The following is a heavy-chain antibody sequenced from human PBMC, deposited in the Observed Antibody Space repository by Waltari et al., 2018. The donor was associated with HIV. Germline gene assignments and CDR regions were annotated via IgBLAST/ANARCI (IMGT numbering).Heavy chain of an antibody. D-gene: IGHD3-10*01. J-gene: IGHJ6*02. CDR3: ARIGGASYYHGSGSTGGYAMDV. V-gene: IGHV2-26*01. Sequence: QATLKESGPVLVKPPETLTLTCTVSGFSLSNARMGVSWIRQPPGKALEWLAHIFSNDEKSYSTLLKSRLTIAEDTSKSRVVLTMTSMDHVDSATYYCARIGGASYYHGSGSTGGYAMDVWGQGATVTVSS. CDR1: GFSLSNARMG. CDR2: IFSNDEK.